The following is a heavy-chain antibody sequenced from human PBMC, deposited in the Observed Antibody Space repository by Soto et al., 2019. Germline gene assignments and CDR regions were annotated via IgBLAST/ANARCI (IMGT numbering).Heavy chain of an antibody. V-gene: IGHV4-59*01. Sequence: TLSLIGTVSGGSITRSYWTWIRYPPGKALRWIGYVSKSGSTNYHPSLKCRVSISEDTSKSQFSLKVSSMTAADTAAYSCGRPRRKPVPVYSNRNW. J-gene: IGHJ5*01. CDR3: GRPRRKPVPVYSNRNW. D-gene: IGHD2-15*01. CDR1: GGSITRSY. CDR2: VSKSGST.